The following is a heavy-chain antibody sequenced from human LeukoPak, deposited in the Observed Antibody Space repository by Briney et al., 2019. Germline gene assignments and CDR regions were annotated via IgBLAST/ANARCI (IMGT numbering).Heavy chain of an antibody. J-gene: IGHJ6*02. Sequence: PGGSLRLSCAASGFTFSVAAMTWVRQAPGKGLEWVSLIGASGESTYYADSVKGRFTISRDNSKNTLSLQMNSLRAEDTAVYYCARDRGYAMDVWGQGTTVTVSS. CDR2: IGASGEST. D-gene: IGHD1-1*01. V-gene: IGHV3-23*01. CDR1: GFTFSVAA. CDR3: ARDRGYAMDV.